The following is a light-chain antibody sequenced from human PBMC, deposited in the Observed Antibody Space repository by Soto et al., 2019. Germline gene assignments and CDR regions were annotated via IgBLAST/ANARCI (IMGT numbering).Light chain of an antibody. V-gene: IGKV3-11*01. CDR3: QLRSNWPPYT. CDR2: DAS. J-gene: IGKJ2*01. CDR1: QSVSSY. Sequence: EIVLTQSPATLSLSPGERATLSCRASQSVSSYLAWYQQKPGQAPRLLIYDASNRATGIPARFSGSGSGTDFTLTISSLEPEDFADYYCQLRSNWPPYTFGQGNKVEIK.